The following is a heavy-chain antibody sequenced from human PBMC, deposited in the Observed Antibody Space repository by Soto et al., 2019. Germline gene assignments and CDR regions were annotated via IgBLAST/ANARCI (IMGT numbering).Heavy chain of an antibody. J-gene: IGHJ6*02. V-gene: IGHV3-33*01. D-gene: IGHD2-15*01. CDR1: GFTFSSYG. CDR3: ARDRSTVTPIYYYYYGMDV. CDR2: IWYDGSNK. Sequence: QVQLVESGGGVVQPGRSLRLSCAASGFTFSSYGMHWVRQAPGKGLEWVAVIWYDGSNKYYADSVKGRFTISRDNSKNPLYLQMNSLRAEDTAVYYCARDRSTVTPIYYYYYGMDVWGQATTVTVSS.